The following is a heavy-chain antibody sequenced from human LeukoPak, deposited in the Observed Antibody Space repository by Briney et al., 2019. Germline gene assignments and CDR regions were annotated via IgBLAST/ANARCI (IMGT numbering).Heavy chain of an antibody. V-gene: IGHV3-7*01. CDR3: ARDQSAYYDFWSGWLFDY. Sequence: GGSLRLSCAASGFTFSSYWMSWVRQAPGTGLEWVANIKQDGSEKYYVDSVKGRFTISRDNAKNSLYLQMNSLRAEDTAVYYCARDQSAYYDFWSGWLFDYWGQGTLVTVSS. J-gene: IGHJ4*02. D-gene: IGHD3-3*01. CDR2: IKQDGSEK. CDR1: GFTFSSYW.